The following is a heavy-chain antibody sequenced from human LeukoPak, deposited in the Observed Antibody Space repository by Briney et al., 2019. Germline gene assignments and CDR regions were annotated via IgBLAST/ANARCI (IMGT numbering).Heavy chain of an antibody. CDR2: ISYDGSNK. J-gene: IGHJ3*02. CDR1: GFTFSSYA. D-gene: IGHD3-22*01. Sequence: GGSLRLSCAASGFTFSSYAMHWVRQAPGKGLEWVAVISYDGSNKYYADSVKGRFTISRDNSKNTLYLQMNSLRAEDTAVYYSAKGTLYYYDSSGYSQDDAFDIWGQGTMVTVSS. CDR3: AKGTLYYYDSSGYSQDDAFDI. V-gene: IGHV3-30*04.